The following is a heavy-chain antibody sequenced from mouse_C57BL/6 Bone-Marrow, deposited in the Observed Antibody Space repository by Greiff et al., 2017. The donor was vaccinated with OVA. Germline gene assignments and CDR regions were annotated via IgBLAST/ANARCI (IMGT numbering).Heavy chain of an antibody. J-gene: IGHJ2*01. Sequence: QVQLQQSGAELVKPGASVKLSCKASGYTFTEYTIHWVKQRSGQGLEWIGWFYPGSGSIKYNEKFKDKATLTADKSSSTVYMELSRLTSEDSAVYFCARHEGDYDEGSYYFDYWGQGTTLTVSS. CDR2: FYPGSGSI. CDR3: ARHEGDYDEGSYYFDY. D-gene: IGHD2-4*01. V-gene: IGHV1-62-2*01. CDR1: GYTFTEYT.